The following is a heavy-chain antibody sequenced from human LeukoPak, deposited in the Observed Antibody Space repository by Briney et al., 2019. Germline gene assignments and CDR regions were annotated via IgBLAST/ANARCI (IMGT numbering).Heavy chain of an antibody. Sequence: SETLSLTCTVSGGSISSYYWSWIRQPPGKGLEWIGYIYYSGSTNYNPSLKSRVTISVDTSKNQFSLKLSSVTAADTAVYYCAKDIWSGSYLGGNWFDPWGQGTRVTVSS. V-gene: IGHV4-59*12. CDR1: GGSISSYY. D-gene: IGHD1-26*01. CDR3: AKDIWSGSYLGGNWFDP. CDR2: IYYSGST. J-gene: IGHJ5*02.